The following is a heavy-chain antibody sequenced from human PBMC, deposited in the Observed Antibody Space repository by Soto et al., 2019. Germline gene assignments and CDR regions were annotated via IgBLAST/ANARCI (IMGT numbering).Heavy chain of an antibody. CDR1: GFTFSTYE. CDR3: VRDTMRASAAASLDY. CDR2: NSVSGNII. D-gene: IGHD2-2*01. V-gene: IGHV3-48*03. J-gene: IGHJ4*02. Sequence: PGGSLRLSCAASGFTFSTYEFNWVRQAPGRGLAWISYNSVSGNIIKYAESVKGRFTISRDNAENSLHLHMNNLRVDDTALYFCVRDTMRASAAASLDYWGQGTQVTVSS.